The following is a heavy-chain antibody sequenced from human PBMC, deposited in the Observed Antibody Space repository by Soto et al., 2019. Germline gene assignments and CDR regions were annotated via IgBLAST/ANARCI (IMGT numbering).Heavy chain of an antibody. J-gene: IGHJ6*02. V-gene: IGHV4-34*01. CDR2: INHSGST. CDR1: GGSFSGYY. D-gene: IGHD3-10*01. Sequence: TSENLSLTCAGYGGSFSGYYWSWIRQPPGKGLEWIGEINHSGSTNYNPSLKSRVTISVDTSKNQFSLKLSSVTAADTAVYYCARDGRFGIVYYYYVMDFWAQRSAVTVSS. CDR3: ARDGRFGIVYYYYVMDF.